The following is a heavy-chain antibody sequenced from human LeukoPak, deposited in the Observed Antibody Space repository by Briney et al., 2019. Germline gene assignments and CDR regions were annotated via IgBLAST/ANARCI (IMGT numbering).Heavy chain of an antibody. V-gene: IGHV3-23*01. D-gene: IGHD3-10*01. CDR2: ISGSGDNT. CDR1: GFTFSSHG. Sequence: GGSLTLSCAASGFTFSSHGMSWVRQAPGKGLEWVSTISGSGDNTYYADSVKGRFTISRDNSKNTLYLQMNSLRSEDTAVYYCARVTYGSGTYGAFDYWGQGTLVTVSS. CDR3: ARVTYGSGTYGAFDY. J-gene: IGHJ4*02.